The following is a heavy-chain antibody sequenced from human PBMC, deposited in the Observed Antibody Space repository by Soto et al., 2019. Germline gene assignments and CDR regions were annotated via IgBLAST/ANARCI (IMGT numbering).Heavy chain of an antibody. D-gene: IGHD3-22*01. Sequence: QVQLVQSGAEVKKPGASVKVSCKASGYTFTGYYMHWVRQAPGQGIEWMGWINPNSGGTNYAQKFQGWVTMTRDTSISTAYMELSRLRSDDTAVYYCARDLRDSSGYYPYYYYYYGMDVWGQGTTVTVSS. V-gene: IGHV1-2*04. J-gene: IGHJ6*02. CDR3: ARDLRDSSGYYPYYYYYYGMDV. CDR1: GYTFTGYY. CDR2: INPNSGGT.